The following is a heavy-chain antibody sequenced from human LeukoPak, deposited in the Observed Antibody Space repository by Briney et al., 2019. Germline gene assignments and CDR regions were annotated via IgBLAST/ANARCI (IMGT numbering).Heavy chain of an antibody. CDR3: ARVRMYSSSWVWFDP. V-gene: IGHV4-61*08. CDR2: IYYSGST. CDR1: GGSISSGGYY. Sequence: PSETLSLTCTVSGGSISSGGYYWGWIRQPPGKGLEWIGYIYYSGSTNYNPSLKSRVTISVDTSKNQFSLKLSSVTAADTAVYYCARVRMYSSSWVWFDPWSQGTLVTVSS. J-gene: IGHJ5*02. D-gene: IGHD6-13*01.